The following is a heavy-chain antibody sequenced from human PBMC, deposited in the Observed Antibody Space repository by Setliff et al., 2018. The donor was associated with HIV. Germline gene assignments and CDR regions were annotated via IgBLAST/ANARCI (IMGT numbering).Heavy chain of an antibody. Sequence: SETLSLTCAVSGYSISSAYYWGWIRQPPGKGLEWIGSIYHSGGTYYNPSLKSRVTISVDTSKNQFSLKLSSVTAADTAVYYCARVYYYGSPHMDVWGKGTTVTVSS. J-gene: IGHJ6*03. CDR2: IYHSGGT. CDR1: GYSISSAYY. V-gene: IGHV4-38-2*01. CDR3: ARVYYYGSPHMDV. D-gene: IGHD3-10*01.